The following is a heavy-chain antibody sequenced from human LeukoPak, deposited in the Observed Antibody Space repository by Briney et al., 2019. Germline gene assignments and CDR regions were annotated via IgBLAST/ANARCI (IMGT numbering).Heavy chain of an antibody. CDR1: GYTFTIYG. J-gene: IGHJ4*02. CDR3: ARGVRSMVRGVAYYFDY. CDR2: ISAYKGNT. Sequence: ASVRVSSMQSGYTFTIYGISWVRPAPGQGVEWMGWISAYKGNTNYAQKLQGRVTMTTDTSTSTAYMELRSLRSDDTAVYYCARGVRSMVRGVAYYFDYWGQGTLVTVSS. V-gene: IGHV1-18*01. D-gene: IGHD3-10*01.